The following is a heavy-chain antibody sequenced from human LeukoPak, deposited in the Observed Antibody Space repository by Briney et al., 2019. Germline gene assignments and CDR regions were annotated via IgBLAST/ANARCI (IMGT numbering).Heavy chain of an antibody. V-gene: IGHV4-59*08. CDR2: IYYSGST. CDR3: ARAVTTSWFDP. CDR1: GGSISSYY. J-gene: IGHJ5*02. Sequence: PSETLSLTCTVSGGSISSYYWSWIRQPPGKGLEWIGYIYYSGSTNYNPSLKSRVTISVDTSKNQFSLKLSSVTAADTAVYYCARAVTTSWFDPWGQGTLVTVSS. D-gene: IGHD4-17*01.